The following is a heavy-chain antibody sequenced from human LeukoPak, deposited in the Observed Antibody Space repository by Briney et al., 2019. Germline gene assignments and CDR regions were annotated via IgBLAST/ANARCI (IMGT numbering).Heavy chain of an antibody. CDR1: GYTLTELS. D-gene: IGHD4-17*01. V-gene: IGHV1-24*01. J-gene: IGHJ6*02. Sequence: ASVKVSCKVSGYTLTELSMNWVRQAPGKGLEWMGGFDPEDGETIYAQKFQGRVTMTEDTSTDTAYMELSSLRSEDTAVYYCATDATVTKDYYYGMYALGQGATVTVSS. CDR2: FDPEDGET. CDR3: ATDATVTKDYYYGMYA.